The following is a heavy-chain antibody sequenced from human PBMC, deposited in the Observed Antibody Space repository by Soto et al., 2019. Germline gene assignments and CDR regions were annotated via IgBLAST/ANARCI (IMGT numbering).Heavy chain of an antibody. CDR2: LYWDDDQ. D-gene: IGHD2-21*02. V-gene: IGHV2-5*02. Sequence: QVTLKESGPTLVKPTQTLTLTCTVSGLSLRTTGVGVGWVRQPPGKALEWLALLYWDDDQRYSPSLRSRLTIAKDISETQVVHTMTNMDTVDTATYYCVQSRCGGDCLEIYSSHAYNGLDVWGQGTTVTVSS. CDR3: VQSRCGGDCLEIYSSHAYNGLDV. CDR1: GLSLRTTGVG. J-gene: IGHJ6*02.